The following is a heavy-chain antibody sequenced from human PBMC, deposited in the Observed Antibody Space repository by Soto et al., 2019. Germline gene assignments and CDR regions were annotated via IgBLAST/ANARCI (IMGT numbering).Heavy chain of an antibody. J-gene: IGHJ4*02. Sequence: QVQLVESGGGVVQPGRSLRLSCAASGFTFSSYGMHWVRQAPGKGLEWVAVISYDGSNKYYADSVKGRFTISRDNSKNTLYVQMNSLRAEDTAVYYCAKDFLPATVTTHFDYWGQGTLVTVSS. V-gene: IGHV3-30*18. CDR2: ISYDGSNK. CDR1: GFTFSSYG. D-gene: IGHD4-17*01. CDR3: AKDFLPATVTTHFDY.